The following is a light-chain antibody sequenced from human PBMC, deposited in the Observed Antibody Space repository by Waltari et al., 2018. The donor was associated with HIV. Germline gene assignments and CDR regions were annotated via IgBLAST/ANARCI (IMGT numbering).Light chain of an antibody. CDR3: SSYTSSSIVI. J-gene: IGLJ2*01. V-gene: IGLV2-14*03. CDR2: AVN. Sequence: HSALTQPASVPGYPGQSLTIPSTGTRSYVGGHNSVTLYRLHPGGVPTLMIFAVNNRPSGVSNRFPRSKSGNTASLTIPGLQVEDEADYYCSSYTSSSIVIFGGGTKVTVL. CDR1: RSYVGGHNS.